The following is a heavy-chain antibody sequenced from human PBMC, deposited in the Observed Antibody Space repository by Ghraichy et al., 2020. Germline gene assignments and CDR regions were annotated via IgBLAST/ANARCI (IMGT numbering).Heavy chain of an antibody. CDR3: ARTTTPVGTSPFDY. D-gene: IGHD1/OR15-1a*01. J-gene: IGHJ4*02. V-gene: IGHV3-9*01. Sequence: CAASGFTFDDYTMHWVRQAPGKGLEWVSGISWNSGSIGYADSVKGRFTISRDNAKNSLYLQMNSLRAEDTALYYCARTTTPVGTSPFDYWGQGTLVTVSS. CDR1: GFTFDDYT. CDR2: ISWNSGSI.